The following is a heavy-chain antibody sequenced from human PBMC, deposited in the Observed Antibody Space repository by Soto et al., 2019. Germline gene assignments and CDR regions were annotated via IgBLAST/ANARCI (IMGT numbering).Heavy chain of an antibody. J-gene: IGHJ6*02. CDR3: ASLTTGTSYYYYGMDV. CDR2: MNPNSGNT. CDR1: GYTFTSYD. Sequence: ASVKVSCKASGYTFTSYDINWVRQATGQGLEWMGWMNPNSGNTGYAQKFQGRVTMTRNTSISTAYMELSSLRSEDTAVYYCASLTTGTSYYYYGMDVWGQGTMVTVSS. D-gene: IGHD4-17*01. V-gene: IGHV1-8*01.